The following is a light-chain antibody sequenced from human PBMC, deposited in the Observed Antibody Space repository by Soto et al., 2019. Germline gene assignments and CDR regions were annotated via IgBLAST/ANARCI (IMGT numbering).Light chain of an antibody. Sequence: QSALTQPPSASGSPGQSVTLSCTGTSSDVGYYDYVSWYQQHPGKAPKLMIYGVSKRPSGVPDRFSGSKSGNTASLTVSGLQAEDEADYYCSSYTGSNIVVFGGGTQLTVL. V-gene: IGLV2-8*01. J-gene: IGLJ2*01. CDR3: SSYTGSNIVV. CDR1: SSDVGYYDY. CDR2: GVS.